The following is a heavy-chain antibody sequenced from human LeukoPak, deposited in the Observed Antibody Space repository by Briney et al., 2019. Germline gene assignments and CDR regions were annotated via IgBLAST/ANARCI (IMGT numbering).Heavy chain of an antibody. Sequence: GGSLRLSCAASGFTFSSYEMNWVRQAPGKGLEGVSYISSSGGSTYYADSVKGRFTISRDNSKNTLYLQMNSLRAEDTAVYYCAKDKSPALRYFDWNVDYWGQGTLVTVSS. CDR2: ISSSGGST. J-gene: IGHJ4*02. V-gene: IGHV3-23*01. D-gene: IGHD3-9*01. CDR3: AKDKSPALRYFDWNVDY. CDR1: GFTFSSYE.